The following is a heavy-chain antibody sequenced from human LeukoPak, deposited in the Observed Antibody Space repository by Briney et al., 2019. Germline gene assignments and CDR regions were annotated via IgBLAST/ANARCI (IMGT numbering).Heavy chain of an antibody. J-gene: IGHJ4*02. Sequence: GGALRLSCAASGFTFSSYWMHWGRQAPGKGVVWVSRINSDGSITSYADSVKGRFTISRDNAKNTLYLQMNSLRAEDMAIYYCARNLGLRDDYWGQGTLVTVSS. V-gene: IGHV3-74*01. D-gene: IGHD4-17*01. CDR3: ARNLGLRDDY. CDR1: GFTFSSYW. CDR2: INSDGSIT.